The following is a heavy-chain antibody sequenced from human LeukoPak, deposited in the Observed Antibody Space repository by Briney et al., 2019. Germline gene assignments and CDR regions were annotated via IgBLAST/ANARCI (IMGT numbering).Heavy chain of an antibody. V-gene: IGHV3-23*01. D-gene: IGHD2-15*01. Sequence: RGSLRLSRAASGFPSSSYAMSWVGQAPGKGLEWVSAISGSGGNKYYADSVKGRSTISRDNSKNTLYLQMNSLRAEDTAVYYCAKSQFLVVVVAAGGVGAFDIWGEERMVTVSS. J-gene: IGHJ3*02. CDR2: ISGSGGNK. CDR1: GFPSSSYA. CDR3: AKSQFLVVVVAAGGVGAFDI.